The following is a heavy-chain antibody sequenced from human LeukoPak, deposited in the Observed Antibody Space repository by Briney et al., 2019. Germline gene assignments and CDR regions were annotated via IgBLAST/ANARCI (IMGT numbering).Heavy chain of an antibody. D-gene: IGHD5-18*01. CDR2: ISGSGGST. Sequence: GGSLRLSCAASGFTFSSYGMHWVRQAPGKGLEWVSAISGSGGSTYYADSVKGRFTISRDNSKNTLYLQMNSLRAEDTAVYYCAKPTTGYSYGGDYWGQGTLVTVSS. J-gene: IGHJ4*02. CDR1: GFTFSSYG. V-gene: IGHV3-23*01. CDR3: AKPTTGYSYGGDY.